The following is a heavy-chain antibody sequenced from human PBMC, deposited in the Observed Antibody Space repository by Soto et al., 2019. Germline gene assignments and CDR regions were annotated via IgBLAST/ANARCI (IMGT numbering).Heavy chain of an antibody. J-gene: IGHJ6*04. D-gene: IGHD2-2*01. V-gene: IGHV3-23*01. CDR3: AKDRGTSIDVHRYFHYYGMDV. CDR2: ISGSGGTT. Sequence: LRLSCAASGFTFSSYAMTWVRQAPGQGLERVASISGSGGTTNYADSVKGRFAISRDNSKNTAYLQMNSLRAEDTAVYYCAKDRGTSIDVHRYFHYYGMDVWGKGTTGTVAS. CDR1: GFTFSSYA.